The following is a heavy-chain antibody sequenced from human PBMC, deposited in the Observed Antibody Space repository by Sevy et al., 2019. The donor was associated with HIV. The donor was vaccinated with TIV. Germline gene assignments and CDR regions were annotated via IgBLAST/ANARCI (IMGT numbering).Heavy chain of an antibody. V-gene: IGHV4-59*01. J-gene: IGHJ6*02. CDR3: ARDRLQGIYYYYGMDV. D-gene: IGHD4-4*01. Sequence: SETLSLTYTVSGGSISSYYWSWIRQPPGKGLEWIGYIYYSGSTNYNPSLKSRVTISVDTSKNQFSLKLSSVTAADTAVYYCARDRLQGIYYYYGMDVWGQGTTVTVSS. CDR1: GGSISSYY. CDR2: IYYSGST.